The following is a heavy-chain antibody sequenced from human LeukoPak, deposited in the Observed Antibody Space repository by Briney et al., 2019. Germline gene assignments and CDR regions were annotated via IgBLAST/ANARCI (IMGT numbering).Heavy chain of an antibody. CDR2: IYYSGST. CDR3: ARQIGKRYYYYGMDV. D-gene: IGHD2-15*01. V-gene: IGHV4-59*08. Sequence: SETLSLTCTVPGGSISSYYWSWIRQPPGKGLEWIGYIYYSGSTNYNPSLKSRVTISVDTSKNQFSLKLSSVTAADTAVYYCARQIGKRYYYYGMDVWGQGTTVTVSS. J-gene: IGHJ6*02. CDR1: GGSISSYY.